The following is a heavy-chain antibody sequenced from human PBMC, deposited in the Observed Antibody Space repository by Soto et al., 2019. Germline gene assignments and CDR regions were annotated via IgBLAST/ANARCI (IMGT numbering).Heavy chain of an antibody. CDR1: CGSVSSISYY. CDR2: VYYSGST. J-gene: IGHJ4*02. V-gene: IGHV4-39*01. CDR3: GRLGGLATISYYFDY. Sequence: PSQTLSHTCTVSCGSVSSISYYWGWVRQPPGKGLEWIGSVYYSGSTYYNPSLESRVTISVDKSKNQFSLKLMSLSAADTAVYYCGRLGGLATISYYFDYWGQGALVTVSS. D-gene: IGHD3-16*01.